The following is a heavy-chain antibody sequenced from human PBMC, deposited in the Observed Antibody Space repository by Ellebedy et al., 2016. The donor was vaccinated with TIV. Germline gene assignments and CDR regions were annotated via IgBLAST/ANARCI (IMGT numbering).Heavy chain of an antibody. J-gene: IGHJ5*02. CDR2: IYHTGSH. CDR3: ARFIGYCGSGSCYSWLDP. Sequence: GSLRLXXSVFGVSVSSNDYYWGWIRQPPGKEFEWIGNIYHTGSHYYNPSLGTRLTISVDSSKNQVSLTLRSVIASDTAVYFCARFIGYCGSGSCYSWLDPWGQGTRVSVSS. D-gene: IGHD2-15*01. CDR1: GVSVSSNDYY. V-gene: IGHV4-39*01.